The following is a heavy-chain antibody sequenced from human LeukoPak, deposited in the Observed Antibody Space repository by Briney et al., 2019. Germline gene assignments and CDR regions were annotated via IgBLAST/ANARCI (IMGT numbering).Heavy chain of an antibody. D-gene: IGHD3-3*01. CDR3: ARHDTIFGVVIAN. Sequence: SETLSLTCTVSGGSISSSSYYWGWIRQPPGKGLEWIGSIYYSGSTYYNPSLKSRVTISVDTSKNQFSLKLSSVTAADTAVYYCARHDTIFGVVIANWGQGTLVTVSS. CDR1: GGSISSSSYY. CDR2: IYYSGST. J-gene: IGHJ4*02. V-gene: IGHV4-39*01.